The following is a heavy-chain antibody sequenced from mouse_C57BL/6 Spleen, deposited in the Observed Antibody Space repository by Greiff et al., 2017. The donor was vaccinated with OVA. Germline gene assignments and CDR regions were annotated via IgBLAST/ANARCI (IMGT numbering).Heavy chain of an antibody. CDR3: ARNSDYGSSHWYFDV. V-gene: IGHV2-2*01. D-gene: IGHD1-1*01. CDR2: IWSGGST. Sequence: QVQLQQSGPGLVQPSQSLSITCTVSGFSLTSYGVHWVRQSPGTGLEWLGVIWSGGSTDYNAAFISRLSISKDNSKSQVFFKMNSLQADDTAIYYCARNSDYGSSHWYFDVWGTGTTVTVSS. J-gene: IGHJ1*03. CDR1: GFSLTSYG.